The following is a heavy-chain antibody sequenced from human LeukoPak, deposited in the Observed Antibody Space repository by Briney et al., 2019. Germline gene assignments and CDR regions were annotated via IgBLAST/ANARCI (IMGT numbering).Heavy chain of an antibody. D-gene: IGHD6-13*01. CDR1: RYSYTSYW. CDR3: ARTYSIPDY. Sequence: GESLKISCNGSRYSYTSYWIGWLRQMPGKGLEWMGIIYPGDSDTRYSPSFQGQVTISADKSISTAYLQWSSLKASDTAMYYCARTYSIPDYWGQGTLVTVSS. V-gene: IGHV5-51*01. CDR2: IYPGDSDT. J-gene: IGHJ4*02.